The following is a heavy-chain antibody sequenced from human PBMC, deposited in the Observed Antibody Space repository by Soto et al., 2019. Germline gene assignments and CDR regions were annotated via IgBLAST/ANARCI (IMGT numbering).Heavy chain of an antibody. CDR2: INTNTGNP. CDR3: AIDRGYSDDYYYYYGMDV. V-gene: IGHV7-4-1*01. J-gene: IGHJ6*02. CDR1: GYTFTSYA. D-gene: IGHD5-12*01. Sequence: ASVKVSCKASGYTFTSYAMNWVRQAPGQGLEWMGWINTNTGNPTYAQGFTGRCVCSLDTSVSTAYLQICSLKAEDTAVYYCAIDRGYSDDYYYYYGMDVWGQGTTVTVSS.